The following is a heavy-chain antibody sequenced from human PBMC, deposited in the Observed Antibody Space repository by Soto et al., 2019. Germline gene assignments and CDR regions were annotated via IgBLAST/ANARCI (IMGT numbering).Heavy chain of an antibody. CDR1: RFTFSNYW. Sequence: GGSLRLSCAASRFTFSNYWMSWVRQAPGKGLEWVANINQDGSKKYYVDSVKGRFSISRDNAKNSLYLLMNSLRAEDTAVYYCARECEGYCGETIPVYWGQGTLVTVSS. D-gene: IGHD2-21*01. CDR3: ARECEGYCGETIPVY. CDR2: INQDGSKK. V-gene: IGHV3-7*01. J-gene: IGHJ4*02.